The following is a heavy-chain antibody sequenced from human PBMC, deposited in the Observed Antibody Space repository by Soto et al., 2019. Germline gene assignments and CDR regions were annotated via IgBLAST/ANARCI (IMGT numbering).Heavy chain of an antibody. V-gene: IGHV1-69*02. CDR2: IIPILGIA. CDR3: ARAYYDFCSGYLAFDY. D-gene: IGHD3-3*01. CDR1: GGTVSSYT. J-gene: IGHJ4*02. Sequence: SVKVSCKSSGGTVSSYTISGVRQAPGQGLEWMGRIIPILGIANYAQKFQGRVTITRDTSASTAYMELSSLRSEDTAVYYCARAYYDFCSGYLAFDYWGQGTLVTVSS.